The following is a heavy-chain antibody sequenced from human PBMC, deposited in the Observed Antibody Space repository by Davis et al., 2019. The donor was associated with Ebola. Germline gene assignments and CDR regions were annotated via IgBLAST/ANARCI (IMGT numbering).Heavy chain of an antibody. CDR2: IIPIFGTA. V-gene: IGHV1-69*13. Sequence: SVKVSCKASGGTFSSYAISWVRQAPGQGLEWMGGIIPIFGTANYAQKFQGRVTITADESTSTAYMELSSLRSEDTAVYYCARPHQVGYSSGWFDYWGQGTLVTVSS. J-gene: IGHJ4*02. CDR1: GGTFSSYA. CDR3: ARPHQVGYSSGWFDY. D-gene: IGHD6-19*01.